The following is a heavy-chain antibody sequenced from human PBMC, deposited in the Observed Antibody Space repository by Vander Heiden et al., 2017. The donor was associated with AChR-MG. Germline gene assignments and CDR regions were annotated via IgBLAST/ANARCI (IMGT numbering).Heavy chain of an antibody. Sequence: EVQLVESGGGLVQPGRSLRLSCAASGFTFNVYAMHWARQAPGKGLEWVSGNSWNSDTMDYADSVRGRFTIARDDAKNSLYLQMSSLRAEDTALYYCVRDFSDLGTWTGAVFDYWGQGILVTVSS. CDR1: GFTFNVYA. CDR3: VRDFSDLGTWTGAVFDY. CDR2: NSWNSDTM. J-gene: IGHJ4*02. V-gene: IGHV3-9*01. D-gene: IGHD1-1*01.